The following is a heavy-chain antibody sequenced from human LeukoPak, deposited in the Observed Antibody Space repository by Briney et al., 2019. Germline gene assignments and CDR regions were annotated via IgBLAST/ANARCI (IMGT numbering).Heavy chain of an antibody. Sequence: GGSLRLSCAASGFSFSEYEMNWVRQAPGKGLEWVSYISDSGSTMYYADSVKGRFTISRDNAKNSVYLQMNGLRVEDTAVYYCARDHRTCTRNICHSTIVPDAFDIWGQGTMVTVSS. CDR3: ARDHRTCTRNICHSTIVPDAFDI. V-gene: IGHV3-48*03. D-gene: IGHD2-8*01. J-gene: IGHJ3*02. CDR2: ISDSGSTM. CDR1: GFSFSEYE.